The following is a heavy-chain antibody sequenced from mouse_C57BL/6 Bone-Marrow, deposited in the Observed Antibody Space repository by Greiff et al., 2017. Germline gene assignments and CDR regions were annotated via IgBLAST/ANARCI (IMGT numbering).Heavy chain of an antibody. V-gene: IGHV1-64*01. CDR1: GYTFTSYW. Sequence: VQLQQPGAELVKPGASVKLSCKASGYTFTSYWMHWVKQRPGQGLEWIGMIHPNSGSTNYNEKFKSKATLTVDKSSSTAYMQLSSLTSEDSAVYYCARAPPYYYGSSGFAYWGQGTLVTVSA. J-gene: IGHJ3*01. D-gene: IGHD1-1*01. CDR2: IHPNSGST. CDR3: ARAPPYYYGSSGFAY.